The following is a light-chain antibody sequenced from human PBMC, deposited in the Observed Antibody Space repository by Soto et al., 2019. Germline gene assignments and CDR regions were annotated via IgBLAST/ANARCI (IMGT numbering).Light chain of an antibody. CDR2: GAS. CDR3: QQYNNWPFT. V-gene: IGKV3D-15*01. J-gene: IGKJ3*01. CDR1: QSVSSN. Sequence: EIVMTQSPATLSVSPGERATLSCRASQSVSSNLAWYQQKPGQAPRLLIYGASTRATGIPARFSGSGSGTDFTLTISSLQSEDFAVYYCQQYNNWPFTFGPATNVDIK.